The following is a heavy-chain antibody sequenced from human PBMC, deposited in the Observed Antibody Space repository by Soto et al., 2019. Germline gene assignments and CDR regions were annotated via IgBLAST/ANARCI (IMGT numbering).Heavy chain of an antibody. D-gene: IGHD5-18*01. V-gene: IGHV3-66*01. CDR3: ARNSRFDTPMVY. CDR1: GFTVSSNY. J-gene: IGHJ4*02. Sequence: EVQLVESGGGLVQPGGSLRLSCAASGFTVSSNYMSWVRQAPGKGLEWVSVIYSGGSTYYADSVKGRFTISRDKSKSTRYLQMNSLRAEYTAVYYCARNSRFDTPMVYWGQGTLVTVSS. CDR2: IYSGGST.